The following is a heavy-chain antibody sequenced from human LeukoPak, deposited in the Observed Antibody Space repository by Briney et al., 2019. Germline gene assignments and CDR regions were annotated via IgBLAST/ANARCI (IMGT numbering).Heavy chain of an antibody. CDR3: SIGEATSDTAEFDY. Sequence: GGSLRLSCVDSGFTFSSYALSWVRQAPGKGLEWVSGISGSGGRTDYADSARGRFTISRDNSKNTLYVQMNSLSPEDTAVYYCSIGEATSDTAEFDYWGQGTLVTVTS. CDR2: ISGSGGRT. V-gene: IGHV3-23*01. J-gene: IGHJ4*02. CDR1: GFTFSSYA.